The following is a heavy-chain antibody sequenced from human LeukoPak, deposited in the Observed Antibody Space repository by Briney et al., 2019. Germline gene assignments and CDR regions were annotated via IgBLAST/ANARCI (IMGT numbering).Heavy chain of an antibody. V-gene: IGHV4-59*02. CDR2: VSYSGTT. Sequence: SETLSLTCSVSGDTVSSHYWSWIRQSPGEGLEWIGYVSYSGTTNYNPSLKSRVTISVDTAKNQFSLKLTSVIAADTAVYYCARDLQRHDAFDIWGQGTMVTVSS. CDR1: GDTVSSHY. J-gene: IGHJ3*02. CDR3: ARDLQRHDAFDI.